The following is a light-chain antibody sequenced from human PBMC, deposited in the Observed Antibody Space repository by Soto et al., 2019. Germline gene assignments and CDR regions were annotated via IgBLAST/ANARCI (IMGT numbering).Light chain of an antibody. J-gene: IGLJ3*02. Sequence: QLVLTQSPSASASLGASVNLTCTLSSGHSSNAITWHQQQPEKGPRFLMKVDSDGSHIKGDGIPDRFSGSTSGAERYLTISSLQSEDEADYYCQTWGTGIWVFGGGTKLTVL. CDR1: SGHSSNA. V-gene: IGLV4-69*01. CDR3: QTWGTGIWV. CDR2: VDSDGSH.